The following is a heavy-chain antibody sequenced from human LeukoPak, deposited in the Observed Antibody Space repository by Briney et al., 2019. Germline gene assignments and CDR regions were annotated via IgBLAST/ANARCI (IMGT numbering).Heavy chain of an antibody. CDR2: ISGSGDIT. CDR1: GFDFWNYA. CDR3: AKAPEYSSSLPRVYFGY. Sequence: GGSLRLSCAASGFDFWNYAMSWVRQAPGKGLQWVSSISGSGDITHYADSVKGRFTISRDNSKNTVFLQMNSLRAEDTAVYYCAKAPEYSSSLPRVYFGYWGQGTLVTVSS. D-gene: IGHD6-6*01. J-gene: IGHJ4*02. V-gene: IGHV3-23*01.